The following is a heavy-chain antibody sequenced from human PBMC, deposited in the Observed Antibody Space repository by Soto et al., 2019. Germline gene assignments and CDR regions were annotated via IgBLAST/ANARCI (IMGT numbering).Heavy chain of an antibody. CDR1: GGSISSYY. CDR2: IYYTGST. D-gene: IGHD1-7*01. V-gene: IGHV4-59*08. J-gene: IGHJ5*02. CDR3: ARHSRSTGNTWGHWFDP. Sequence: QVQLQESGPGLVKPSETLSLTCTVSGGSISSYYWSWIRQPPGKELEWIGYIYYTGSTNYNPSLKSRLTISVDTSNNHFSLQLTSVTAADTAVYYCARHSRSTGNTWGHWFDPWGHGTQVTVSS.